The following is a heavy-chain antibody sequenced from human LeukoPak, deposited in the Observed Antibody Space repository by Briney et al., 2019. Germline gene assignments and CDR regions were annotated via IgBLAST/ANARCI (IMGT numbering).Heavy chain of an antibody. J-gene: IGHJ6*03. CDR3: ARDPATYYYYMDV. CDR1: GFTFISYT. D-gene: IGHD5-12*01. Sequence: GGSLSLSCAASGFTFISYTMSWVRQPPGKGLEWVAVISYDGSNKYYAASVKGRVTISRDNSKNTLYLQMNSLRAEDTAVYYCARDPATYYYYMDVWGKGTTVTVSS. V-gene: IGHV3-30*01. CDR2: ISYDGSNK.